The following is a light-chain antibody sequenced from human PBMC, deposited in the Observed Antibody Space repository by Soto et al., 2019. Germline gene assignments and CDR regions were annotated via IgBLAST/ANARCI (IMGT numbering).Light chain of an antibody. Sequence: QSALTQPASVSGSPGQSITVSCIGTSSDVGGYNYVSWYQQHPGKAPKLMIYDVSNRPSGVSNRFSGSKSDNTASLTIYGLQAEDEAYYYCSSYASSNTQVFGGGTKVTVL. J-gene: IGLJ2*01. CDR1: SSDVGGYNY. CDR2: DVS. V-gene: IGLV2-14*01. CDR3: SSYASSNTQV.